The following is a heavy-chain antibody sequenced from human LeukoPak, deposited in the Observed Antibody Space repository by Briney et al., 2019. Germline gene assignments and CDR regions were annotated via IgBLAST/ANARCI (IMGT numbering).Heavy chain of an antibody. CDR1: GFTFSSYG. Sequence: GGSLRLSCAASGFTFSSYGMHWVRQAPGKGLEWVAVIWYDGSNKYYADSVKGRFTISRDNSKNTLYLQMNSLRAEDTAVYYCAREPYDSYDAFDIWGQGTKVTVSS. V-gene: IGHV3-33*01. CDR2: IWYDGSNK. CDR3: AREPYDSYDAFDI. D-gene: IGHD3-3*01. J-gene: IGHJ3*02.